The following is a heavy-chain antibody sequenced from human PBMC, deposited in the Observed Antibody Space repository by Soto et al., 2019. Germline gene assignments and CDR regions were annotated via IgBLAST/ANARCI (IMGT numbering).Heavy chain of an antibody. CDR1: GGTFSSYA. J-gene: IGHJ4*02. CDR2: IIPIFGTA. D-gene: IGHD3-22*01. Sequence: QVQLVQSGAEVKKPGSSVKVSCKASGGTFSSYAISWVRQAPGQGLEWMGGIIPIFGTANYAQKFQGRVTITADESTSTAYRELSSLRSEDTAVYYCASHPRDDSSGYYYVQFDYWGKGTLVTVSS. V-gene: IGHV1-69*01. CDR3: ASHPRDDSSGYYYVQFDY.